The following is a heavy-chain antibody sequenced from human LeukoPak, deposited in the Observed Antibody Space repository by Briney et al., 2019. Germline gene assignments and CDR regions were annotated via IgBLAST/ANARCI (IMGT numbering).Heavy chain of an antibody. J-gene: IGHJ3*02. CDR1: GFTFSSYG. Sequence: GGSLRLSCAASGFTFSSYGMHWVRQAPGKGLEWVAVISYDGSNKYYADSVKGRFTISRDNSKNTLYLQMNSLRAEDTAVYYCAKFAGASAPADAFDIWGQGTMVTVSS. V-gene: IGHV3-30*18. CDR3: AKFAGASAPADAFDI. CDR2: ISYDGSNK. D-gene: IGHD1-26*01.